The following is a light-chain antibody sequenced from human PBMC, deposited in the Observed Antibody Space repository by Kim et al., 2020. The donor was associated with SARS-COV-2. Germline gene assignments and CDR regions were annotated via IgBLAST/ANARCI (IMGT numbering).Light chain of an antibody. CDR1: QNINRW. Sequence: ASVGDRVTITCRASQNINRWLAWYQQKPGKAPNVLISGASSLKKGVPSRFSGSGSGTQFTLTINSLQTDDSATYYCQQYGHFPPTFGGGTKVDIK. CDR3: QQYGHFPPT. V-gene: IGKV1-5*01. J-gene: IGKJ4*01. CDR2: GAS.